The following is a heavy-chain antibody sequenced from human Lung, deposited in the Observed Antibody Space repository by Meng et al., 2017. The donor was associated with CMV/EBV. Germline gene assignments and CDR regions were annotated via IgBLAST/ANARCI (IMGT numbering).Heavy chain of an antibody. CDR1: TFSSYA. CDR2: IIPIFGTA. J-gene: IGHJ4*02. CDR3: ARVRSRDYGDFYAHFDY. V-gene: IGHV1-69*05. Sequence: TFSSYAFSWVRQAPGQGLEWMGGIIPIFGTANYAQKFQGRVTITTDESTSTAYMELSSLRSEDTAVYYCARVRSRDYGDFYAHFDYWGQGTLVTVSS. D-gene: IGHD4-17*01.